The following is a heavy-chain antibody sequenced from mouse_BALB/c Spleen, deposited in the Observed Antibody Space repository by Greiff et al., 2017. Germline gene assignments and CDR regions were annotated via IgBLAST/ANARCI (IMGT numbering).Heavy chain of an antibody. D-gene: IGHD1-1*01. CDR1: GYSITSDYA. Sequence: EVQLQESGPGLVKPSQSLSLTCTVTGYSITSDYAWNWIRQFPGNKLEWMGYISYSGSTSYNPSLKSRISITRDTSKNQFFLQLNSVTTEDTATYYCARGDYYGSSYWFAYWGQGTLVTVSA. CDR2: ISYSGST. V-gene: IGHV3-2*02. J-gene: IGHJ3*01. CDR3: ARGDYYGSSYWFAY.